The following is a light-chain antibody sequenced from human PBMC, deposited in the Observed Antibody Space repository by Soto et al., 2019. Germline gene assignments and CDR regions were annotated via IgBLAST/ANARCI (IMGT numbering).Light chain of an antibody. CDR1: QTVSSGY. CDR3: QQYGSSPGT. CDR2: GAS. J-gene: IGKJ1*01. V-gene: IGKV3-20*01. Sequence: VLTQSPCTLSLSPGERATLSCRASQTVSSGYLAWYQQKPGQAPRLLIYGASSRAPGLPDRFSGRGSGTEFSLTISRLEPEDFAVYYCQQYGSSPGTFGQGTKVEIK.